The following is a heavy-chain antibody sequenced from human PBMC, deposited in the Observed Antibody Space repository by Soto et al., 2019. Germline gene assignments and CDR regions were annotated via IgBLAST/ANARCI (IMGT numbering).Heavy chain of an antibody. J-gene: IGHJ4*02. V-gene: IGHV4-59*01. CDR2: IYYSGST. CDR3: ARYGDYVNDYFDY. CDR1: GGSISSYY. Sequence: SETLSLTCTVSGGSISSYYWSWIRQPPGKGLEWIGYIYYSGSTNYNPSLKSRVTISVDTSKNQFSLKLSSVTAADTAVYYCARYGDYVNDYFDYSGKATPVTVSS. D-gene: IGHD4-17*01.